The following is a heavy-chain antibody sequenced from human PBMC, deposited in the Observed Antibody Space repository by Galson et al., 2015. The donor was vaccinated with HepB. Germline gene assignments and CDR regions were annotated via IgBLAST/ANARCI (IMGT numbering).Heavy chain of an antibody. CDR3: AKGQLGVDY. Sequence: SLRLSCAASGFTFSSYAMNWVRQAPGKELEWVSVISGSGGSTYYVDSVKGRFTISRDNSNNTLYLQMSSLRAEDTAVYFCAKGQLGVDYWGQGTLVTVSS. CDR2: ISGSGGST. J-gene: IGHJ4*02. CDR1: GFTFSSYA. V-gene: IGHV3-23*01. D-gene: IGHD3-16*01.